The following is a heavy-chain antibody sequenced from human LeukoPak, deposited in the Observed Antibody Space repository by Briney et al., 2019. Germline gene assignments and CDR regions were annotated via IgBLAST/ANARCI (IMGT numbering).Heavy chain of an antibody. D-gene: IGHD2-15*01. CDR1: GYTFTSYG. J-gene: IGHJ6*03. CDR2: ISAYNGNT. CDR3: ARDPATFYCSGGSCYSGRNYYYYMDV. Sequence: ASVKVSCKASGYTFTSYGISWVRQAPGQGLEWMGWISAYNGNTNYAQKLQGRVTMTTDTSTSTAYMELRSLRSDDTAVYYCARDPATFYCSGGSCYSGRNYYYYMDVWGKGTTVTISS. V-gene: IGHV1-18*01.